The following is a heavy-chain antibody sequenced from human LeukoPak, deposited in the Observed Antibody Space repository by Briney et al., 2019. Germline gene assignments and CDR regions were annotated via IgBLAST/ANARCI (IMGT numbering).Heavy chain of an antibody. J-gene: IGHJ4*02. V-gene: IGHV2-5*02. CDR3: AHTGGYDSFDY. Sequence: SGPTLVKPPQTLTLTCTFSGFSLRTPVVGVGWIRQPPGKALEWLSPIYWDDDNRYSPSLKSRLTITKDTPKNQVVLTMTNMDPVDIATYYCAHTGGYDSFDYWGQGTLVTVSS. D-gene: IGHD5-12*01. CDR2: IYWDDDN. CDR1: GFSLRTPVVG.